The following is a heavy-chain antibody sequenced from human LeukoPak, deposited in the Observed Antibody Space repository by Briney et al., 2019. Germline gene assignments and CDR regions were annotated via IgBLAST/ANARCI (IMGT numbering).Heavy chain of an antibody. CDR2: ISGSGHDI. V-gene: IGHV3-11*04. CDR1: GFTFSDSY. D-gene: IGHD4-17*01. CDR3: ARGGGDYGDYLDAFDI. Sequence: GGSLRLSCAASGFTFSDSYMTWVRQAPGKGVEWVAYISGSGHDINYSESAKGRFTISRDNAKNSLYLQMNSLRAEDTAVYYCARGGGDYGDYLDAFDIWGQGTMVTVSS. J-gene: IGHJ3*02.